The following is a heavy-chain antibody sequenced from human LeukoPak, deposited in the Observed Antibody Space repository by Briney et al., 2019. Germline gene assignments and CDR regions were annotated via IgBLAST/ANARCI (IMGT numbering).Heavy chain of an antibody. V-gene: IGHV1-58*01. J-gene: IGHJ5*02. Sequence: SVKVSCKASGFTFTSSAVQWVRQARGQRLEWIGWIVVGSGNTNYAQKFRERVTITRDMSTSTAYMELSSLRSEDTAVYYCAADWSGSGKNWFDPWGQGTLVTVSS. D-gene: IGHD3-10*01. CDR3: AADWSGSGKNWFDP. CDR1: GFTFTSSA. CDR2: IVVGSGNT.